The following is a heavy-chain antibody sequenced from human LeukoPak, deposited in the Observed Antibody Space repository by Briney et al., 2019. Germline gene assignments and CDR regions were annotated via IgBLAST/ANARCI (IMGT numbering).Heavy chain of an antibody. CDR2: ISGSGDST. J-gene: IGHJ4*02. V-gene: IGHV3-23*01. D-gene: IGHD2-21*02. Sequence: GVLRLSCAASGFTFDDYGMSWVRQAPGKGLEWVSSISGSGDSTFYADSVKGRFSISRDNSKNTLYLQVNGLRTEDTAVYYCAKDRLLNCRGDCYIFDYWGQGTVVTVSS. CDR3: AKDRLLNCRGDCYIFDY. CDR1: GFTFDDYG.